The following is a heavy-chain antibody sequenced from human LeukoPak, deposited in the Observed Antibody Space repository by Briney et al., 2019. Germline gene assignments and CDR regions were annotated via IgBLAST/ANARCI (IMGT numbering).Heavy chain of an antibody. V-gene: IGHV3-74*01. CDR1: GFTFSSYW. CDR3: ARDYDSSGHDY. J-gene: IGHJ4*02. Sequence: GSLRLSCAASGFTFSSYWMHWVRQAPGKGLVWVSRINTDGSSTSYADSVKGRFTISRDNAKNTLYLQMNSLRAEDTAVYYCARDYDSSGHDYWGQGTLVTVSS. CDR2: INTDGSST. D-gene: IGHD3-22*01.